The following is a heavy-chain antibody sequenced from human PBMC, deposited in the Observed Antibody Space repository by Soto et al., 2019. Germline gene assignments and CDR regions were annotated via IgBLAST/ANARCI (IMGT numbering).Heavy chain of an antibody. CDR2: ISYDSDTI. J-gene: IGHJ6*02. V-gene: IGHV3-48*02. D-gene: IGHD3-3*01. CDR1: GFTFGTYS. Sequence: GGSLRLSCAGSGFTFGTYSMNWVRQAAGKGLEWIAYISYDSDTIQYADSVKGRFTISRDNAKNSLYLQMNSLRDENTAVYYCARLYYDYVWGQGTTVTVSS. CDR3: ARLYYDYV.